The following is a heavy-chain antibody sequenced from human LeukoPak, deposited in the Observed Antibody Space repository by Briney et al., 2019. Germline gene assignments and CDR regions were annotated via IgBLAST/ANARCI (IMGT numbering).Heavy chain of an antibody. J-gene: IGHJ4*02. V-gene: IGHV3-66*01. CDR3: ARDRGYYDSSGYYND. Sequence: PGGSLRLSCAASGFTVSSNYMSWVRQAPGKGLEWVSVIYSGGSTYYADSVKGRFAISRDNSKNTLYLQMNSLRAEDTAVYYCARDRGYYDSSGYYNDWGQGTLVTVSS. D-gene: IGHD3-22*01. CDR1: GFTVSSNY. CDR2: IYSGGST.